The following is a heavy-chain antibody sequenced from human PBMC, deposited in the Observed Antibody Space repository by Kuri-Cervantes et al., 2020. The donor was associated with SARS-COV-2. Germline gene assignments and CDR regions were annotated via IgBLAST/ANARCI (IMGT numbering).Heavy chain of an antibody. CDR2: IRYDGSNK. CDR1: GFTSSSYG. J-gene: IGHJ4*02. D-gene: IGHD5-12*01. V-gene: IGHV3-30*02. CDR3: ARGISYSGYDLDY. Sequence: GESLKISCAASGFTSSSYGMHWVRQAPGKGLEWVAFIRYDGSNKYYADSVKGRFTISRDNAKNSLYLQMNSLRAEDTAVYYCARGISYSGYDLDYWGQGTLVTVSS.